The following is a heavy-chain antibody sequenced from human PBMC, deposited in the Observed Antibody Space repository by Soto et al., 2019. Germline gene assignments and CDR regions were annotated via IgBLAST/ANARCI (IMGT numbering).Heavy chain of an antibody. CDR2: VSSGGST. J-gene: IGHJ4*02. D-gene: IGHD2-15*01. CDR3: AKHRGAGGHFDY. Sequence: EVQLLESGGGLVQPEGSLRLSCAASGFTFSSYAMGWVRQGPGKGLEWVAVVSSGGSTQYEDSVRGRFTISRDNSKNTLSLQLNSTRAEDTAVYFCAKHRGAGGHFDYWGQGALVTVSS. CDR1: GFTFSSYA. V-gene: IGHV3-23*01.